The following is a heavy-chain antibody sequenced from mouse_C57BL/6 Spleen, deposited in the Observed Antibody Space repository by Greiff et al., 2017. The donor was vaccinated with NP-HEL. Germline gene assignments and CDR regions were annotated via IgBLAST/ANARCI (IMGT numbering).Heavy chain of an antibody. J-gene: IGHJ4*01. CDR2: IDPSDSYT. V-gene: IGHV1-69*01. CDR3: AIRMDY. CDR1: GYTFTSYW. Sequence: QVQLQQPGAELVMPGASVKLSCKASGYTFTSYWMHWVKQRPGQGLEWIGEIDPSDSYTNYNQKFKGKSTLTVDKSSSTAYMQLSSLTSEDSAVYYCAIRMDYWSQGTSVTVSS.